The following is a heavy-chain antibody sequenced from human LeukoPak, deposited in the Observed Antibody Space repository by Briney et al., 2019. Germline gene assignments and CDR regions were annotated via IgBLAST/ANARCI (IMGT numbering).Heavy chain of an antibody. CDR2: IYYSGST. CDR1: GGSVSSGSSY. V-gene: IGHV4-61*01. D-gene: IGHD2-15*01. CDR3: ARYCSGGSCYGTLDY. Sequence: SETLSLTCTVSGGSVSSGSSYWSWIRQPPGKGLEWIGYIYYSGSTNYNPSLKSRVTISVDTSKNQFSLKLSSVTAADTAVYYCARYCSGGSCYGTLDYWGQGTLVTVSS. J-gene: IGHJ4*02.